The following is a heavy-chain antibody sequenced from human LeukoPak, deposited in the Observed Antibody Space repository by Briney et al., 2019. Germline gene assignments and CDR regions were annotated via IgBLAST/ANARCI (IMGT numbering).Heavy chain of an antibody. CDR3: AKDNSIAVRIFDY. D-gene: IGHD6-6*01. V-gene: IGHV3-23*01. CDR1: GFTFSSYA. CDR2: ISGTGGTT. Sequence: GGSLRLSCAASGFTFSSYAMTWVRQAPGKGLEWVSAISGTGGTTYYADSVKGRCTISRDNSKNTLYLQMNSLRAEDTAIYYCAKDNSIAVRIFDYWGQGTLVTVSS. J-gene: IGHJ4*02.